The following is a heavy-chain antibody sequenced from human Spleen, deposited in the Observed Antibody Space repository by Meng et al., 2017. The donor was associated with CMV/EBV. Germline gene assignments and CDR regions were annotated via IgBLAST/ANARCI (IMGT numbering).Heavy chain of an antibody. CDR3: ARVRGGSGKYPSPREHGFEI. J-gene: IGHJ3*02. V-gene: IGHV3-9*01. CDR2: INWNSGNI. D-gene: IGHD1-26*01. Sequence: SLKISCTASGFIFHDYTMHWVRQAPGKGLEWVSGINWNSGNIFYADSVKGRFTISRDNAKNTLYLEMSSLRAEDTAVYYCARVRGGSGKYPSPREHGFEIWGQGTTVTVSS. CDR1: GFIFHDYT.